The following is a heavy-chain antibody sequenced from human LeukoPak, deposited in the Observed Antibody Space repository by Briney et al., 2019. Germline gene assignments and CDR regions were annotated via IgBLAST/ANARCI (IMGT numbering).Heavy chain of an antibody. CDR2: FIPIFGTA. CDR3: ARFGGQKQSSIAAHRPSYYYYYYMDV. D-gene: IGHD6-6*01. V-gene: IGHV1-69*05. J-gene: IGHJ6*03. Sequence: SVKVSCKASGGTFSSYAISWVRQAPGHGLEWWGGFIPIFGTANYAKKFQGRVTITTDESTSTAYMELSSLRSEDTAVYYCARFGGQKQSSIAAHRPSYYYYYYMDVWGKGTTVTVSS. CDR1: GGTFSSYA.